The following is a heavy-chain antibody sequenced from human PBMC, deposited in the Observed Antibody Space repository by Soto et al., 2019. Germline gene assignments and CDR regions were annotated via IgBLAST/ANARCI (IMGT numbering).Heavy chain of an antibody. V-gene: IGHV4-39*07. CDR2: IYYSGST. Sequence: PSETLSLTCTGSGGSISSSRYFGGCIRQPPGKGLEWIGSIYYSGSTYCNPSLKSRVTISVDTSKNQFSLKLGSVTAADTAVYYCARRSWLVGTSGYHYYYLAFSGQRTSVPGSS. CDR3: ARRSWLVGTSGYHYYYLAF. J-gene: IGHJ6*03. D-gene: IGHD6-19*01. CDR1: GGSISSSRYF.